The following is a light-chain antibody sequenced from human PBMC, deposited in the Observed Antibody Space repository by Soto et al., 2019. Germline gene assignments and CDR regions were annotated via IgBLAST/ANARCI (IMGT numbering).Light chain of an antibody. CDR2: SVS. CDR1: QSPLHSNGNTY. CDR3: MNAVQTLT. V-gene: IGKV2-28*01. Sequence: DLVMTQSPLSLPVTPGEPASISCRSSQSPLHSNGNTYLDWYLQKPGQSPQLLIYSVSNRASGXPXXFRGSGSGTDVALKISRVGAEDVGVYYCMNAVQTLTFGGGTKVEI. J-gene: IGKJ4*01.